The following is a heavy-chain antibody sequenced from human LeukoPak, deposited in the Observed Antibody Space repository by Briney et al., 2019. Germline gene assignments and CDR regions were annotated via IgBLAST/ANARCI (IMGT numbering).Heavy chain of an antibody. Sequence: GSLSLSCVASGLTFSSHAMTWVRQTPGKGLEWVSGITGSGGTTYHADSVKGRFTISRDNSKNTLYLQMNNLRAEDTAVYYCASRPASETYFAVFDYWGQGTLVTVSS. J-gene: IGHJ4*02. D-gene: IGHD1-26*01. V-gene: IGHV3-23*01. CDR1: GLTFSSHA. CDR3: ASRPASETYFAVFDY. CDR2: ITGSGGTT.